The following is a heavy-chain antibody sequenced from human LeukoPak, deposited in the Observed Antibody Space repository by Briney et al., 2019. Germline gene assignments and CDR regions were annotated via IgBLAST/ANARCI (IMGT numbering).Heavy chain of an antibody. CDR1: GFTFSSYS. CDR3: AKDGIGGIYYDSSGYFDN. J-gene: IGHJ4*02. V-gene: IGHV3-21*04. D-gene: IGHD3-22*01. Sequence: GGSLRLSCAASGFTFSSYSMNWVRQAPGKGLEWVSSISSSSSYIYYADSVKGRFTISRDNSKNTLYLQMNSLRAEDTALYYCAKDGIGGIYYDSSGYFDNWGQGTLVTVSS. CDR2: ISSSSSYI.